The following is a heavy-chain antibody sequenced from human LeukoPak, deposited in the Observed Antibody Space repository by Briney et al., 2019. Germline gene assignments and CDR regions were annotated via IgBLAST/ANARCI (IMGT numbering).Heavy chain of an antibody. J-gene: IGHJ5*02. CDR2: ISSGAGTT. CDR3: AKDLEQSYSGWSTSYDA. CDR1: RFTFSSYW. Sequence: PGGSLRLSCAASRFTFSSYWMSWVRQVPGKRLEWVSAISSGAGTTGYADSVKGRFTISRVNSKSTIYLQMNSLRAEDTAIYYCAKDLEQSYSGWSTSYDAWGQGTLVTVSS. V-gene: IGHV3-23*01. D-gene: IGHD6-19*01.